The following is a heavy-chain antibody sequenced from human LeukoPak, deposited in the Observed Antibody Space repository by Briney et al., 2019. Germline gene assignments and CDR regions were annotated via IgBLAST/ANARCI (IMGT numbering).Heavy chain of an antibody. CDR2: IYYSGRT. J-gene: IGHJ4*02. CDR1: GGSISSSSYY. V-gene: IGHV4-61*01. Sequence: PSETLSLTCTVSGGSISSSSYYWSWIRQPPGKGLEWIGYIYYSGRTNYNPSLKSRVTISLDTSKNQFSLKLSSATAADTAVYYCAAGDKATTRLDFWGQGTLVSVSS. D-gene: IGHD5-24*01. CDR3: AAGDKATTRLDF.